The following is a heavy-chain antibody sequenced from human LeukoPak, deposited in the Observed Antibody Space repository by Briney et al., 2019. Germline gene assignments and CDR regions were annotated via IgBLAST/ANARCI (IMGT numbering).Heavy chain of an antibody. CDR3: AGGFQSSGYGFDI. V-gene: IGHV4-59*01. Sequence: SETLSLTCTVSGDSISGYYWSWIRQPPGKGLEWIGNIYHSGSTNYSPSLKSRVTISVDTSKNQFSLKLSSVTAADTAVYYCAGGFQSSGYGFDIWGQGTMVTVSS. CDR2: IYHSGST. J-gene: IGHJ3*02. CDR1: GDSISGYY. D-gene: IGHD6-19*01.